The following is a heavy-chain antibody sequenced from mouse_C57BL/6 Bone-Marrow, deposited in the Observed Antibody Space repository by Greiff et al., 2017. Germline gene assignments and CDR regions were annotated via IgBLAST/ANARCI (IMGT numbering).Heavy chain of an antibody. D-gene: IGHD1-1*01. V-gene: IGHV5-6*01. CDR3: ARLGFYYYGSRYFDV. CDR2: ISSGGSYT. Sequence: EVQLVESGGDLVKPGGSLKLSCAASGFTFSSYGMSWVRQTPDKRLEWVATISSGGSYTYYPDSVKGRFTISRDNAKNTLYLQMSSLKSEDTAMYYCARLGFYYYGSRYFDVWGTGTTVTVSS. CDR1: GFTFSSYG. J-gene: IGHJ1*03.